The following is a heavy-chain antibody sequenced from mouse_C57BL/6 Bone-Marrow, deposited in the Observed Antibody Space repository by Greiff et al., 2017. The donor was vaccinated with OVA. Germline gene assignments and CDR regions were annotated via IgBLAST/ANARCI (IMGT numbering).Heavy chain of an antibody. V-gene: IGHV5-9-1*02. CDR1: GFTFSSYA. D-gene: IGHD3-2*02. CDR3: TRVAQATVSFAY. J-gene: IGHJ3*01. CDR2: ISSGGDYI. Sequence: EVKLVESGEGLVKPGGSLKLSCAASGFTFSSYAMSWVRQTPEKRLEWVAYISSGGDYIYYADTVKGRFTISRDNARNTLYLQMSSLKSEDTAMYYCTRVAQATVSFAYWGQGTLVTVSA.